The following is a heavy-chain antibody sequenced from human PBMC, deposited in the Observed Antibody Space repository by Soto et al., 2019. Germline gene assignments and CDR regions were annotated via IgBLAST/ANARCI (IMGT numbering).Heavy chain of an antibody. V-gene: IGHV1-69*01. CDR1: GGTFSSYA. CDR3: ARDRGTYYDFWRGHQPHITGTERHYYYFYGMDV. D-gene: IGHD3-3*01. J-gene: IGHJ6*02. Sequence: QVQLVQSGAEVKKPGSSVKVSCKASGGTFSSYAISRVRQAPGQGLEWMGGIIPIFGTAHYAQKFQGRVTITADESTSTAYMELSSLRSEDTAVYYCARDRGTYYDFWRGHQPHITGTERHYYYFYGMDVWGQGTTVTLSS. CDR2: IIPIFGTA.